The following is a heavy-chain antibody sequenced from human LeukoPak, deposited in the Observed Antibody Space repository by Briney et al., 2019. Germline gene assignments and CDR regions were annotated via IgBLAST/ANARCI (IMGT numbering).Heavy chain of an antibody. D-gene: IGHD5-18*01. J-gene: IGHJ5*02. V-gene: IGHV4-59*01. CDR2: IYYSGNT. Sequence: SETLSLTCTVSGGSISHYYWSWIRQPPGQRLEWIGYIYYSGNTNSNPSLKSRVTISVDTSKNQFSLKLSSVTAADTAVYYCARGSALVTTYRGGNWFDPWGQRTLVTVSS. CDR1: GGSISHYY. CDR3: ARGSALVTTYRGGNWFDP.